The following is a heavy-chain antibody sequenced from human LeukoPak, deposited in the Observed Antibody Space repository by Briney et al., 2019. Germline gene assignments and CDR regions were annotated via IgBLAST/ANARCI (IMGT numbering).Heavy chain of an antibody. CDR1: GGSFSGYY. V-gene: IGHV4-59*12. D-gene: IGHD2-15*01. J-gene: IGHJ3*02. Sequence: SETLSLTCVVYGGSFSGYYWSWIRQPPGKGLEWIGYIYYSGSTKYNPSLKSRVTISVETSKNQFSLKLSSVTAADTAVYYCARDDLLGYCSGGSCPPDAFDIWGQGTMVTVSS. CDR2: IYYSGST. CDR3: ARDDLLGYCSGGSCPPDAFDI.